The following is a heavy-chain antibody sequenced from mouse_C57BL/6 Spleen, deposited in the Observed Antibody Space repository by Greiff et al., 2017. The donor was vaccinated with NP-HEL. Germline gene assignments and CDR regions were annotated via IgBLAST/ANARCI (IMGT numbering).Heavy chain of an antibody. Sequence: VQLQQSGPELVKPGASVKISCKASGYTFTDYYMNWVKQSHGKSLEWIGDINPNNGGTSYNQKFKGKATLTVDKSSSTAYMELRSLTSEDSAVYYCAREGVTTVVNYYAMDYWGQGTSVTVSS. J-gene: IGHJ4*01. CDR2: INPNNGGT. V-gene: IGHV1-26*01. CDR1: GYTFTDYY. D-gene: IGHD1-1*01. CDR3: AREGVTTVVNYYAMDY.